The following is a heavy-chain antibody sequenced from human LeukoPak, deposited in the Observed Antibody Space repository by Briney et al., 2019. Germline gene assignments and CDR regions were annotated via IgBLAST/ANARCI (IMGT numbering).Heavy chain of an antibody. CDR2: IEPSDSYS. CDR1: GYGFTSYW. V-gene: IGHV5-10-1*04. D-gene: IGHD2-15*01. J-gene: IGHJ1*01. CDR3: ARSPRERDFVVVVAATRTSEYFQH. Sequence: GVCLQISSQGPGYGFTSYWISWVRSMQGKGLEWIGRIEPSDSYSNYSPSFQAQRTISADKSISTASLQWSSLKATDTAMYYCARSPRERDFVVVVAATRTSEYFQHWGQGTLVTVAT.